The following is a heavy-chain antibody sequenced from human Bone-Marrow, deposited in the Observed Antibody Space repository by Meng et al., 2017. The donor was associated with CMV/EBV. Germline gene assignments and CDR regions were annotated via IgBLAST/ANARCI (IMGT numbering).Heavy chain of an antibody. CDR1: GFTFSSYS. CDR3: ARDSEGESRGYYYVARDSDD. Sequence: GESLKISCAASGFTFSSYSLNWVRQAPGKGLEWVSSISSSSSYIYYADSVKGRFTISRDNAENSLYLQMNSLRAEDTAVYYCARDSEGESRGYYYVARDSDDWGQGTLVTVSS. CDR2: ISSSSSYI. J-gene: IGHJ4*02. D-gene: IGHD3-22*01. V-gene: IGHV3-21*01.